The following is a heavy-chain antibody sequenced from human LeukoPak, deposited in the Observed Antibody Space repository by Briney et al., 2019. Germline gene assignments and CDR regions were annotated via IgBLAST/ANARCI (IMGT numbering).Heavy chain of an antibody. CDR3: ARDLHYYGSGSYLFPLGY. V-gene: IGHV3-21*01. J-gene: IGHJ4*02. CDR1: GFTFSSYS. D-gene: IGHD3-10*01. CDR2: ISSSSSYI. Sequence: KPGGSLRLSCAASGFTFSSYSMNWVRQAPGKGLEWVSSISSSSSYIYYADSVKGRFTISRDNAKNSLYLQMNSLRAEDTAVYHCARDLHYYGSGSYLFPLGYWGQGTLVTVSS.